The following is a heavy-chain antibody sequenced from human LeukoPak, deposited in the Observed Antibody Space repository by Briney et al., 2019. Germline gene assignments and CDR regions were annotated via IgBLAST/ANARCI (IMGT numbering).Heavy chain of an antibody. V-gene: IGHV3-21*06. D-gene: IGHD3-10*01. Sequence: GGSLRLSCAPSGFTFRSYSMNWVRQAPGKGLEWVPSISSSSSYIYYADSVKGRFTISRDYAKNLLYLQMNSLRIEDTAVYYCARDHGIPGSGSYRFDYWGHGTLVTVSS. CDR2: ISSSSSYI. CDR3: ARDHGIPGSGSYRFDY. CDR1: GFTFRSYS. J-gene: IGHJ4*01.